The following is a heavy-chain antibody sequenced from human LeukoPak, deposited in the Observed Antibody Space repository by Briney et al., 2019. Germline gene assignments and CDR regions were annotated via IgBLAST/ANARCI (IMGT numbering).Heavy chain of an antibody. CDR3: AREGLYNWNYLDY. Sequence: GGSLRLSCAASGFTVSNKYMTWVRQAPGKGLEWVSLIYSDGRTYYADSVKGRFTISRDNSKNTLYLQMNSLRAEDTAVYYCAREGLYNWNYLDYWGQGTLVTVSS. D-gene: IGHD1-20*01. V-gene: IGHV3-53*05. CDR2: IYSDGRT. CDR1: GFTVSNKY. J-gene: IGHJ4*02.